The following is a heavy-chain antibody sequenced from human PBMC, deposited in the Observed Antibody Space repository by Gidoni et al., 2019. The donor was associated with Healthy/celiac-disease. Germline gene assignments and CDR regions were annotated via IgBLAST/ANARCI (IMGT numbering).Heavy chain of an antibody. CDR2: ISSNGGST. D-gene: IGHD3-10*01. CDR3: VKDRRAESLGGAFDI. Sequence: EVQLVESGGGLVQPGGSLRLSCSASGFTFSSYAMHWVRQAPGQGLEYVSAISSNGGSTYYADSVKGRFTISRDNSKNTLYLQMSSLRAEDTAVYYCVKDRRAESLGGAFDIWGQGTMVTVSS. J-gene: IGHJ3*02. V-gene: IGHV3-64D*06. CDR1: GFTFSSYA.